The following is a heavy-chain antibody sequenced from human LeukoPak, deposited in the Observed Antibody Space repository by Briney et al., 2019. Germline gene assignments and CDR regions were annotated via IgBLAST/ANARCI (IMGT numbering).Heavy chain of an antibody. J-gene: IGHJ4*02. V-gene: IGHV4-59*01. CDR2: IYYSGST. Sequence: SETLSLTCTVSGAPTGDFYWHWIRQPPGKGLEWIGYIYYSGSTNYNPSLKSRVTISVDTSKNQFSLKLSSVTAADTAVYYCARDRAQLGPGGGYFDYWGQGTLVTVSS. D-gene: IGHD1-1*01. CDR3: ARDRAQLGPGGGYFDY. CDR1: GAPTGDFY.